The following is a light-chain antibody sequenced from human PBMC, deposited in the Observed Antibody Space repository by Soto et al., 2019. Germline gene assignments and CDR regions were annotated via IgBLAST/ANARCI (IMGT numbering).Light chain of an antibody. CDR2: EVS. J-gene: IGLJ2*01. Sequence: QSALTQPASVSGSPGQSITISCTGTSNDVGRYDYVSWYQHHPGKAHKLMIYEVSSRPSGVSHRFSGSKSGNTASLTISGLQAEDEADYYCSSFASHTKVFGGGTKLTVL. CDR1: SNDVGRYDY. CDR3: SSFASHTKV. V-gene: IGLV2-14*01.